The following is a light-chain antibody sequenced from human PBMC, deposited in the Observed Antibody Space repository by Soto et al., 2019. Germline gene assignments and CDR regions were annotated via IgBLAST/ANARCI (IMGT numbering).Light chain of an antibody. J-gene: IGKJ2*01. CDR1: QSVSSN. CDR2: DAS. Sequence: EIVMTQSPATLSVSPGERATLSCRASQSVSSNLARYQQKPGQAPRLLIYDASTRATGIPARFSGSGSGTEFTLTISSLQSEDFALYYCHQYDNWPMYTFGQGTKLEIK. CDR3: HQYDNWPMYT. V-gene: IGKV3-15*01.